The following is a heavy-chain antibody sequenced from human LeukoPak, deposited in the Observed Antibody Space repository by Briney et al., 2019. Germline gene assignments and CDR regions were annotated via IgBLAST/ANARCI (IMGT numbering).Heavy chain of an antibody. V-gene: IGHV4-59*07. CDR2: IYYSGSY. J-gene: IGHJ4*02. CDR1: GRSISSYY. D-gene: IGHD5-18*01. Sequence: SDTLSLTCTVSGRSISSYYWRWIRQPPGEGREWIGDIYYSGSYNYYPSRRSRVTISDDTSKNQFPLKLSSVAAAAAALYYCAGAPRGYSYDFDYWGQGTLVTVSS. CDR3: AGAPRGYSYDFDY.